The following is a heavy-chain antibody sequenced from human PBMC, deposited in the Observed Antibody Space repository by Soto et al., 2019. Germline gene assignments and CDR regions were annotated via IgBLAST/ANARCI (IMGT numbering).Heavy chain of an antibody. V-gene: IGHV1-2*02. CDR2: INPNSGGT. Sequence: GASVKVSCKASGYTFTGYYMHWVRQAPGQGLEWMGWINPNSGGTNYAQKFQGRVTMTRDTSISTAYMELSRLRSDDTAVYYCARDRPVRPPRALDDWGQGTLVTVSS. CDR1: GYTFTGYY. J-gene: IGHJ4*02. CDR3: ARDRPVRPPRALDD.